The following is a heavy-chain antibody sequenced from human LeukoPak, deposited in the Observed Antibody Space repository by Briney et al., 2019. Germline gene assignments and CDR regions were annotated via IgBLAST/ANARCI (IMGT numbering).Heavy chain of an antibody. V-gene: IGHV3-21*01. Sequence: PGGSLRLSCVASGFRLSSYTMNWVRQAPGKGLEWVSSISSSSDYIYDADSVQGRFTISRDNAKNSLSLQMSSLRAEDTAVYYCARDLYGSGGDAFDIWGQGTMVTVSS. D-gene: IGHD3-10*01. J-gene: IGHJ3*02. CDR2: ISSSSDYI. CDR3: ARDLYGSGGDAFDI. CDR1: GFRLSSYT.